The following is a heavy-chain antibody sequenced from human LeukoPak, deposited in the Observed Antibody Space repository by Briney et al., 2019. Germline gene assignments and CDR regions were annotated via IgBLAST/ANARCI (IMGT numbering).Heavy chain of an antibody. V-gene: IGHV3-30*18. CDR3: AKDGGWELQLYYFDY. CDR2: ISYDGSNK. CDR1: GFTFSSYG. D-gene: IGHD1-26*01. J-gene: IGHJ4*02. Sequence: GGSLRLSCAASGFTFSSYGMHWVRQAPGKGLEWVAVISYDGSNKYYADSVKGRFTISRDNSKNTLYLQMNSLRAEDTAVYYCAKDGGWELQLYYFDYWGQGTLVTVSS.